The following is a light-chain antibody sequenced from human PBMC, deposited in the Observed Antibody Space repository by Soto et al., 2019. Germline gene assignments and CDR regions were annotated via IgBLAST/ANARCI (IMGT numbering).Light chain of an antibody. J-gene: IGKJ1*01. CDR1: QSISRW. CDR3: KQYNSYWT. V-gene: IGKV1-5*01. CDR2: DAS. Sequence: IPLTQSPPTLSASFGDTVTMTCRASQSISRWLSWYQQKAGKAPKLLIYDASTLQTGVASRFSGSMSGTEFTLTITGLQPDDSATYYCKQYNSYWTFGPGTKVDIK.